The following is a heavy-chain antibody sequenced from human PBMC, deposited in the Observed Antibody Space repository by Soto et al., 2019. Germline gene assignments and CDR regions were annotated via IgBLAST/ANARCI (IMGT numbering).Heavy chain of an antibody. CDR1: GFTFSSYA. J-gene: IGHJ4*02. CDR3: AREYSSSWYSDFGY. D-gene: IGHD6-13*01. V-gene: IGHV3-30-3*01. Sequence: QGQLVESGGGVVQPGRSGRLSCAASGFTFSSYAMHWVRQAPGKGLEWVAVISYDGSNKYYADSEKGRFTISRDNSKNTLYLQMNSLRAEDTAVYYCAREYSSSWYSDFGYWGQGTLVTVSS. CDR2: ISYDGSNK.